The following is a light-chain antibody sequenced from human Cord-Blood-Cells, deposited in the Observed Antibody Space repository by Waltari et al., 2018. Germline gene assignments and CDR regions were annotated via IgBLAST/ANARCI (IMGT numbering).Light chain of an antibody. V-gene: IGLV2-8*01. CDR2: EVS. CDR3: SSYAGSNNFV. CDR1: SSDVGGSNY. Sequence: QSALTQPPSASGSPGQSVTISCTGTSSDVGGSNYVSWYQQHPGKAPELMIYEVSRRPSGVPVRFSGSKSGNTASLTVSGLQAEDEADYYCSSYAGSNNFVFGTGTKVTVL. J-gene: IGLJ1*01.